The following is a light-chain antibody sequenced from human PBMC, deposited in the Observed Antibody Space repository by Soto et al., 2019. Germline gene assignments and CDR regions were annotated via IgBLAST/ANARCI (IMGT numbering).Light chain of an antibody. CDR1: QGISNY. Sequence: DIQMTQSPSSLSASVGDRVAITCRASQGISNYLAWYQQKPGKVPKLLIYAESTLQSGVPSLFSGSGSGTDFTLTISSLQPEDVATYYFQNYHSAPFAVGPGTKVAIK. J-gene: IGKJ3*01. V-gene: IGKV1-27*01. CDR3: QNYHSAPFA. CDR2: AES.